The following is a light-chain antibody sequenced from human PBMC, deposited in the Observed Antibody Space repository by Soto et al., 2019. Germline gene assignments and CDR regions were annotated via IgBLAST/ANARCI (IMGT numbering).Light chain of an antibody. CDR2: GAS. Sequence: VLTQSPGTLSLSPGDRAMVSCRASQSVRNNYVAWYQQKGGQAPRLLIFGASRGATGVPDRFTGTGSGTDFTLIISRLEPEDFAVYFCQQYGTSPYTCGQGTRLEIK. CDR3: QQYGTSPYT. V-gene: IGKV3-20*01. J-gene: IGKJ2*01. CDR1: QSVRNNY.